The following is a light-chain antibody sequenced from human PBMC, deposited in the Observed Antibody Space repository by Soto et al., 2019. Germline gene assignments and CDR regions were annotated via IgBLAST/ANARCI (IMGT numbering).Light chain of an antibody. V-gene: IGKV1-39*01. CDR1: QTMNND. CDR2: AAS. CDR3: QQNNSKPWT. J-gene: IGKJ1*01. Sequence: DIHMTQSPSSLSASVGDRVTITFRASQTMNNDLNWYQQKPGKAPKLLIYAASSLQSGVPSRFSGSGFGTDFTLTITSLQPEDFATYYCQQNNSKPWTFGQGTRVEIK.